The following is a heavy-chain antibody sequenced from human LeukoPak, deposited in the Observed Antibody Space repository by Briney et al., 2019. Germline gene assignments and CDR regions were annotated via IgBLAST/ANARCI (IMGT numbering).Heavy chain of an antibody. CDR3: ARGWRSITILRNWFDP. CDR1: GFTVSSNY. D-gene: IGHD3-3*01. Sequence: GSLRLSCAASGFTVSSNYMSWVRQPPGKGLEWIGEINHSGSTNYNPSLKSRVTISVDTSKNQFSLKLSSVTAADTAVYYCARGWRSITILRNWFDPWGQGTLVTVSS. CDR2: INHSGST. J-gene: IGHJ5*02. V-gene: IGHV4-34*01.